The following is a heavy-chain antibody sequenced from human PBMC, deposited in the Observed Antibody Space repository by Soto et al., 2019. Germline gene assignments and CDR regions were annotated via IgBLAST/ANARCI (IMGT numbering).Heavy chain of an antibody. CDR1: GFTFSSYE. CDR2: ISSSGSTI. V-gene: IGHV3-48*03. Sequence: EVQLVESGGGLVQPGGSLRLSCAASGFTFSSYEMNWVHQAPGKGLEWVSYISSSGSTIYYADSVKGRFTISRDNAKNSLYLQMNSLRAEDTAVYYCARDRVGATPDFWGQGTLVTVSS. J-gene: IGHJ4*02. D-gene: IGHD1-26*01. CDR3: ARDRVGATPDF.